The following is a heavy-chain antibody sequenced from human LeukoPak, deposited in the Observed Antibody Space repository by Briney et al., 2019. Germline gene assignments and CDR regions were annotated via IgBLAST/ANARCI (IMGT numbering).Heavy chain of an antibody. CDR1: GFTFSSYW. J-gene: IGHJ4*02. Sequence: GGSLRLSCAASGFTFSSYWMHWVRQAPGKGLVWVSCIKSDGSSIMYADSVKGRFTISRDNAKSTLYLQMNSLRAEDTAVYYCARDLDFGGYSNFDYWGQGTLVTVSS. CDR3: ARDLDFGGYSNFDY. D-gene: IGHD4-23*01. CDR2: IKSDGSSI. V-gene: IGHV3-74*03.